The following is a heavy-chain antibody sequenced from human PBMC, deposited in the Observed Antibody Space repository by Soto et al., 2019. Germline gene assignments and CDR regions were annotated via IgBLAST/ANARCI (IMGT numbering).Heavy chain of an antibody. CDR3: ARGYRSSGWYYFDY. CDR2: INHSGST. CDR1: GGSFSGYY. Sequence: QVQLQQWGAGLLKPSETLSLTCAVYGGSFSGYYWSWIRQPPGKGLEWIGEINHSGSTNYNPSLKSRVTISVATSTSQFSLKLSSVTAADTAVYDCARGYRSSGWYYFDYWGQGTLVTVSS. D-gene: IGHD6-19*01. V-gene: IGHV4-34*01. J-gene: IGHJ4*02.